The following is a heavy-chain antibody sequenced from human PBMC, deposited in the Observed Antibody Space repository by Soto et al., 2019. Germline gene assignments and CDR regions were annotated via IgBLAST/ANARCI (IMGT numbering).Heavy chain of an antibody. CDR3: ARGSVLVVVMRNWFDP. D-gene: IGHD3-22*01. Sequence: ASETLSLTCAVYGGSFSGYYWSWIRQPPGKGLEWIGEINHSGSTNYNPSLKSRVTISVDTSKNQFSLKLSSVTAADTAVYYCARGSVLVVVMRNWFDPWGQGTLVTVSS. V-gene: IGHV4-34*01. CDR1: GGSFSGYY. CDR2: INHSGST. J-gene: IGHJ5*02.